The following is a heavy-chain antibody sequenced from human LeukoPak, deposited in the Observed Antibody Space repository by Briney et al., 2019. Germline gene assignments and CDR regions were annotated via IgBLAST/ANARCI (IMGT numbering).Heavy chain of an antibody. Sequence: PSETLSLTCTVSGGSISSYYWNWIRQPPGKGLEWIGYIYYSGSTNYNPSLKSRVTISVDTSKNQFSLKLSSVTAADTAVYYCASGSDYGGNWGSYWGQGTLVTVSS. V-gene: IGHV4-59*01. CDR1: GGSISSYY. D-gene: IGHD4-23*01. CDR3: ASGSDYGGNWGSY. CDR2: IYYSGST. J-gene: IGHJ4*02.